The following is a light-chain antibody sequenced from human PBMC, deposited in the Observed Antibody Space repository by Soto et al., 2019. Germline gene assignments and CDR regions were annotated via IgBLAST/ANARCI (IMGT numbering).Light chain of an antibody. Sequence: QSVLTQPASVSGSPGQSITISCTGSGRDIGAYDYVSWYQQHPGKAPKLLIYGVKIRPSGVSYRFSASKSAFTASLTISGLQAEDQPNYYCSSYTTSYFYVFGPGTKVTVL. CDR1: GRDIGAYDY. CDR3: SSYTTSYFYV. J-gene: IGLJ1*01. CDR2: GVK. V-gene: IGLV2-14*01.